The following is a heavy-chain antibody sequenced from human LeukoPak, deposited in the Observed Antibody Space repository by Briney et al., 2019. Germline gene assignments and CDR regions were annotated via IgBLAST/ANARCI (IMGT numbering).Heavy chain of an antibody. J-gene: IGHJ6*03. Sequence: KTSETLSLTCTVSGGSISSYYWSWIRQPPGKGLEWIGYIYYSGSTNYNPSLKSRVTISVDTSKNQFSLKLSSVTAADTAVYYCARLFGSSWFGELPSPSYYYYYMDVWGKGTTVTVSS. CDR2: IYYSGST. CDR1: GGSISSYY. D-gene: IGHD3-10*01. V-gene: IGHV4-59*08. CDR3: ARLFGSSWFGELPSPSYYYYYMDV.